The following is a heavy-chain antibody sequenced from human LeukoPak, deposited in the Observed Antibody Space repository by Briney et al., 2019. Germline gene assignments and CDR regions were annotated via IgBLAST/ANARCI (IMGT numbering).Heavy chain of an antibody. CDR2: ISWNSGSI. CDR1: GFTFSSYW. D-gene: IGHD2-2*01. V-gene: IGHV3-9*01. J-gene: IGHJ4*02. CDR3: ARVGYCSTTSCYSRAFDY. Sequence: GGSLRLSCAASGFTFSSYWMHWVRQAPGKGLEWVSGISWNSGSIGYADSVKGRFTISRDNTKNSLYLQMNSLRAEDTAVYYCARVGYCSTTSCYSRAFDYWGQGTLVTVSS.